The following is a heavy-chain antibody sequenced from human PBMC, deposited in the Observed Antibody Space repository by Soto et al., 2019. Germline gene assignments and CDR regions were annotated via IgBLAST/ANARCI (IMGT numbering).Heavy chain of an antibody. D-gene: IGHD3-3*01. Sequence: GGSLRLSCAASGFTFSSYSMNWVRQAPGKGLEWVSYISSSSSTIYYADSVKGRFTISRDNAKNSLYLQMNSLRDEDTAVYYCASDAYYDFWSGPPYYGMDVWGQGTTVTVSS. CDR1: GFTFSSYS. J-gene: IGHJ6*02. CDR2: ISSSSSTI. V-gene: IGHV3-48*02. CDR3: ASDAYYDFWSGPPYYGMDV.